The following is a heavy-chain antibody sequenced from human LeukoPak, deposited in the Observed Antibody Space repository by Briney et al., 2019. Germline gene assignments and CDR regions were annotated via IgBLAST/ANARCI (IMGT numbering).Heavy chain of an antibody. CDR1: GFTFSSYA. CDR2: ISHDGSNK. Sequence: PGRSLRLSCAASGFTFSSYAMHWVRQAPGKGLEWVAVISHDGSNKYYADSVKGRFTISGDNSKNTLYLQMNSLRAEDTAVYYCARDRRWIQLWLGPDYWGQGTLVTVSS. V-gene: IGHV3-30-3*01. CDR3: ARDRRWIQLWLGPDY. D-gene: IGHD5-18*01. J-gene: IGHJ4*02.